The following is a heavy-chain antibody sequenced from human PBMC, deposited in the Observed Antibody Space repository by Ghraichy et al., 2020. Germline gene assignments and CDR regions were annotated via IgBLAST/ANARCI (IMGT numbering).Heavy chain of an antibody. D-gene: IGHD1-7*01. J-gene: IGHJ5*02. CDR1: GYTFTGYY. CDR3: ARVVLGTTNWFDP. V-gene: IGHV1-2*02. Sequence: ASVKVSCKASGYTFTGYYIHWVRQAPGQGLEWMGWINPNIGVTNYAQKFQDRVTMTRDTSISTAYMELSRLRSDDTAIYYCARVVLGTTNWFDPWGQGTLVT. CDR2: INPNIGVT.